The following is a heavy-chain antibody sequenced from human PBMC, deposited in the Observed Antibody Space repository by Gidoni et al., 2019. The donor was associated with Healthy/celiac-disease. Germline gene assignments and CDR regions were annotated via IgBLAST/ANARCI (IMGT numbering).Heavy chain of an antibody. D-gene: IGHD6-6*01. CDR3: ARDQFPYSSSSTGMDV. Sequence: SSYGMLWVRQAPGKGLEWVAVIWYDGSNKYYADSVKGRFTISRDNSKNTLYLQMNSLRAEDTAVYYCARDQFPYSSSSTGMDVWGQGTTVTVSS. CDR1: SSYG. CDR2: IWYDGSNK. V-gene: IGHV3-33*01. J-gene: IGHJ6*02.